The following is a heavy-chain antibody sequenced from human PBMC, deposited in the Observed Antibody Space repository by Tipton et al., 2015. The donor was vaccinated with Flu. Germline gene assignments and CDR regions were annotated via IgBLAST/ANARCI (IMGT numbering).Heavy chain of an antibody. Sequence: TLSLTCTVSGGSISSSSYYWGWIRQPPGKGLEWIGSIYYSGSTYYNPSLKSRVTISVDTSKNQFSLKLSSVTAADTAVYYCARVSFSPMANWFDPWGQGTLVTVSS. D-gene: IGHD3-10*01. V-gene: IGHV4-39*07. CDR1: GGSISSSSYY. CDR3: ARVSFSPMANWFDP. J-gene: IGHJ5*02. CDR2: IYYSGST.